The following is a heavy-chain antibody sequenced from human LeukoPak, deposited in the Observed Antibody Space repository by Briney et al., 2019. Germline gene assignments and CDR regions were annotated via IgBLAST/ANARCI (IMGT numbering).Heavy chain of an antibody. CDR1: GFTFNSYW. CDR3: ARDRWGYSYGGD. Sequence: GGSLRLSCAASGFTFNSYWMSWVRQAPGKGLEWVANIKHDGSDKYYVDSGKGRFTISRDNAKNSLYLQLNSLRVEDTAVYYCARDRWGYSYGGDWGQGTLVAVSS. D-gene: IGHD5-18*01. J-gene: IGHJ4*02. CDR2: IKHDGSDK. V-gene: IGHV3-7*01.